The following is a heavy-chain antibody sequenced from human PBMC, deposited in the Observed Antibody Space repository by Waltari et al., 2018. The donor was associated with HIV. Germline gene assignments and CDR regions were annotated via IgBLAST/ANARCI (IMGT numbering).Heavy chain of an antibody. Sequence: QMQLVQSGPEVKKPGPSVKVSCKASGFTFTSPAMQWVRQARGQRLEWIGWIVVGSGNTNYAQKFQERVTITRDMSTSTAYMELSSLRSEDTAVYYCAAPLLTGYHYYGMDVWGQGTTVTVSS. CDR2: IVVGSGNT. CDR3: AAPLLTGYHYYGMDV. D-gene: IGHD3-9*01. V-gene: IGHV1-58*02. J-gene: IGHJ6*02. CDR1: GFTFTSPA.